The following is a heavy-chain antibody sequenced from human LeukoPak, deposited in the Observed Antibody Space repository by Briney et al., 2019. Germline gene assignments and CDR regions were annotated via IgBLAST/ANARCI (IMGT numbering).Heavy chain of an antibody. CDR1: GGSISSGGYY. CDR2: IYYSGST. J-gene: IGHJ5*02. CDR3: ARDSSGGKTTVTTHNWFDP. D-gene: IGHD4-11*01. V-gene: IGHV4-31*03. Sequence: SETLSLTCTVSGGSISSGGYYWSWIRQHPGKGLEWIGYIYYSGSTYYNPSLKSRVTISVDTSKNQLSLKLGSVTAADTAVYYCARDSSGGKTTVTTHNWFDPWGQGTLVTVSS.